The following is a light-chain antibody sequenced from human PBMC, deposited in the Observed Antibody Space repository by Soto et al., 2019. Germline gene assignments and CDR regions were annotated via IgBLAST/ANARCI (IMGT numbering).Light chain of an antibody. CDR2: GAS. CDR1: QSVSSSY. CDR3: QQYGSSPYT. J-gene: IGKJ2*01. Sequence: EIVLTQSPGTLSLSPGERATLSCRASQSVSSSYLAWYQQKPGQAPRLLIYGASSRATGIPDRFSGSGSGTDFTITISRLEPEDFAVYSCQQYGSSPYTFGQGTKQEIK. V-gene: IGKV3-20*01.